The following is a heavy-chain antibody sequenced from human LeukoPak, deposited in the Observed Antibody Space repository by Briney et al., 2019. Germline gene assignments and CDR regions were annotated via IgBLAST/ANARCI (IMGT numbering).Heavy chain of an antibody. Sequence: GGSLRLSCAASGFTFSDYSMNWVRQAPGKGLEWVSYISSRSSTIDYADSVKGRLTISRNNAKNSLDLQMNSLRAEDTAVYYCARDEGRWLSPSDYYYYMDVWGKGTTVTVSS. CDR3: ARDEGRWLSPSDYYYYMDV. CDR1: GFTFSDYS. D-gene: IGHD3-22*01. CDR2: ISSRSSTI. J-gene: IGHJ6*03. V-gene: IGHV3-48*01.